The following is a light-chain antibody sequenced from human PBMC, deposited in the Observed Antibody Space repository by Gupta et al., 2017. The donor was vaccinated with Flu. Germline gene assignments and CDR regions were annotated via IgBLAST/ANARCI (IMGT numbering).Light chain of an antibody. CDR2: AAS. V-gene: IGKV1-39*01. Sequence: PSSLPASVGDTVTITCRASQSISSNLNWYPHKTGKAPNLLIFAASDLQSGVPSRFSGSGSGTDFKLTISSLQTEDFATYYCQQSYSTPFTFGPGTKVEI. J-gene: IGKJ3*01. CDR3: QQSYSTPFT. CDR1: QSISSN.